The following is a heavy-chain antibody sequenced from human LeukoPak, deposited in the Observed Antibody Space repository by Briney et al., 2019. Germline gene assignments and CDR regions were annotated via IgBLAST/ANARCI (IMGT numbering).Heavy chain of an antibody. CDR2: ISSSSSTI. Sequence: PGGSLRLSCAGSGFSFSSYSMNWVRQAPGKGLEWVSYISSSSSTIYYADSVKGRFTISRDNAKNSLYLQMNSLRAEDTAVYYCARGLPLFSGSYGVDYWGQGTLVTVSS. CDR3: ARGLPLFSGSYGVDY. V-gene: IGHV3-48*01. J-gene: IGHJ4*02. D-gene: IGHD1-26*01. CDR1: GFSFSSYS.